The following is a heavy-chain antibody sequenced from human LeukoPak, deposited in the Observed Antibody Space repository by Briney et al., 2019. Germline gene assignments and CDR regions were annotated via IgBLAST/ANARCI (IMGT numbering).Heavy chain of an antibody. Sequence: SETLSLTCTVSGGSISSYYWNWLRQPPGRGLEWIGCISYSGSTNYNPSLKSRVTISVDTSKNQFSLKLNSVTAADTAVYYCARDEDCSSNSCYLGAFDIWGQGTMVTVSS. V-gene: IGHV4-59*01. J-gene: IGHJ3*02. CDR3: ARDEDCSSNSCYLGAFDI. CDR1: GGSISSYY. D-gene: IGHD2-2*01. CDR2: ISYSGST.